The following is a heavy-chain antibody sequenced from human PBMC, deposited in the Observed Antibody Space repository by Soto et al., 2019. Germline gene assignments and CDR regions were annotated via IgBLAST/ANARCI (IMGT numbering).Heavy chain of an antibody. V-gene: IGHV3-30*04. D-gene: IGHD3-10*01. CDR2: ISKDGSVI. CDR1: GFMFSRYA. J-gene: IGHJ4*02. CDR3: VRSRSGEVPVSFAY. Sequence: QVQLVESGGGVVPPGRSLRLSCAASGFMFSRYAMHWVRQAPGKGLEWVAVISKDGSVIYYADSVKGRFTISRDKSKNMVYLQLNSLRDEDTAVFYCVRSRSGEVPVSFAYWGQGTLVTVAS.